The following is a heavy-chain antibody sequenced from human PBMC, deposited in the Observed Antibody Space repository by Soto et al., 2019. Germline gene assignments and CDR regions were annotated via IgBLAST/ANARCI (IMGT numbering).Heavy chain of an antibody. V-gene: IGHV4-4*07. J-gene: IGHJ6*02. CDR1: AGSISNYY. Sequence: TETLSLTCTVSAGSISNYYCNWTRQPAGKGLEWIGRIDSSGSINYSPSLKSRVTMSVDTSENQFSLKLSSVTAADKAVYYCARGGHDFWSGPVDDWGQGTTVTVS. CDR2: IDSSGSI. D-gene: IGHD3-3*01. CDR3: ARGGHDFWSGPVDD.